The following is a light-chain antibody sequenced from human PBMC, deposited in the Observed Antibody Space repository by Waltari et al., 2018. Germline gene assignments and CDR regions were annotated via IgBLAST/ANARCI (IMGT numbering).Light chain of an antibody. Sequence: QSALTQPPSVSGSPGQSVTISCTATSSDFGNYNRVSWYQQSPGTAPKLMIYDVTNRPSGVPHRFSGSKSGNTASLTISGLQAEDEADYYCSSPTTSITWVFGGGTKLTAL. CDR3: SSPTTSITWV. V-gene: IGLV2-18*02. J-gene: IGLJ3*02. CDR1: SSDFGNYNR. CDR2: DVT.